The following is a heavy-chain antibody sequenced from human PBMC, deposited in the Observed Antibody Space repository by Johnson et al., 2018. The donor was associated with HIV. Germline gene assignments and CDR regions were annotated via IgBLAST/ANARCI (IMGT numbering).Heavy chain of an antibody. J-gene: IGHJ3*02. CDR2: ISSNGGST. CDR1: GFTFSSYA. Sequence: VQLVESGGVLVQPGGSLRLSCAASGFTFSSYAMHWVRQAPGKGLEYVSAISSNGGSTYYANSVKGRFTISRDNSKNTRYLQMGSLRAEDMAVYYCARGRGSSSADAFDIWGQGTMVTVSS. D-gene: IGHD6-6*01. CDR3: ARGRGSSSADAFDI. V-gene: IGHV3-64*01.